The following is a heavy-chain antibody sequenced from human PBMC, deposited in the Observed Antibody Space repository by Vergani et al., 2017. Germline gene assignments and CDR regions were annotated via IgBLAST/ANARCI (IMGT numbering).Heavy chain of an antibody. J-gene: IGHJ4*01. V-gene: IGHV3-53*02. CDR1: GFTVSTNY. Sequence: EVQLVETGGGLIQPGGSLRLSCAASGFTVSTNYMSWVRQAPGKGLEWVSIIYSVSNTYYPDSVKGRFTISRDISKNTLYLEMHSLRAEDTAVYYCAKGGLAGYSYGFGXFDYWGHGTLVTVSS. D-gene: IGHD5-18*01. CDR2: IYSVSNT. CDR3: AKGGLAGYSYGFGXFDY.